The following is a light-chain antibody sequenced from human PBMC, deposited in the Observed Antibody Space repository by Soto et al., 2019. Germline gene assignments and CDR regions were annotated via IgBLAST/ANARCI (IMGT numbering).Light chain of an antibody. Sequence: DIQMTQSPSTLSGSVGDRVTITCRASRTISSWLAWYQQKPGKAPKLLIYKASTLKSGVPSRFSGSGSGTEFTLTINSLQPDDFATYYCQHYNSYSEAFGHWTKVELK. CDR1: RTISSW. CDR3: QHYNSYSEA. V-gene: IGKV1-5*03. CDR2: KAS. J-gene: IGKJ1*01.